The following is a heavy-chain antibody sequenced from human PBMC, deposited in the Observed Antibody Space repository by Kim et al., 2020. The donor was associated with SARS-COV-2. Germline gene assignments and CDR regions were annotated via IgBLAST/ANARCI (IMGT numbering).Heavy chain of an antibody. J-gene: IGHJ3*02. Sequence: AQNFQGRVTMTRDTSTSTVYMELSSLRSEDTAVYYCARVGITGTTGAFDIWGQGTMVTVSS. CDR3: ARVGITGTTGAFDI. V-gene: IGHV1-46*01. D-gene: IGHD1-7*01.